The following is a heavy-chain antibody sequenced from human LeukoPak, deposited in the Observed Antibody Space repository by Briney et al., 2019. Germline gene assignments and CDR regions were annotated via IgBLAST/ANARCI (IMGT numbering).Heavy chain of an antibody. CDR3: TRGRAAGD. V-gene: IGHV1-8*01. CDR1: GYTFTNNE. Sequence: AASVKVSCKASGYTFTNNEINWVRQATGQGIEWMGWVSPDSGDTGYAPNFRGRVTMTTDTSINTAYMELTSLTSEDTAIYYCTRGRAAGDWGQGTLVTVSS. D-gene: IGHD6-19*01. CDR2: VSPDSGDT. J-gene: IGHJ4*02.